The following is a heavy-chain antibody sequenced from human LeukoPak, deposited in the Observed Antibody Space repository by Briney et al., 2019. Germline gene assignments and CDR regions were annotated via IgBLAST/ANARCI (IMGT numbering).Heavy chain of an antibody. CDR1: GYTFTGYY. Sequence: ASVKVSCKASGYTFTGYYMHWVRQAPGQGLEWMGGIIPIFGTANYAQKFQGRVTITADESTSTAYMELSSLRSEDTAVYYCARAYLGSGSYYSNNKYYFDYWGQGTLVTVSS. CDR2: IIPIFGTA. D-gene: IGHD3-10*01. CDR3: ARAYLGSGSYYSNNKYYFDY. V-gene: IGHV1-69*13. J-gene: IGHJ4*02.